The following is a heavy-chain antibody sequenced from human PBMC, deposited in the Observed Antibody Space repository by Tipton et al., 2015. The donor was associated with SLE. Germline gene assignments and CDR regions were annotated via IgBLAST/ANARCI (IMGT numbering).Heavy chain of an antibody. CDR2: INHSGST. CDR1: GGSFSGYY. CDR3: ARGRAAALRSFDY. Sequence: TLSLTCAVYGGSFSGYYWSWIRQPPGKGLEWIGEINHSGSTNYNPSLKSRVTISVDTSKNQFSLKLSSVTAADTAVYYCARGRAAALRSFDYWGQGTLVTVSS. J-gene: IGHJ4*02. D-gene: IGHD6-25*01. V-gene: IGHV4-34*01.